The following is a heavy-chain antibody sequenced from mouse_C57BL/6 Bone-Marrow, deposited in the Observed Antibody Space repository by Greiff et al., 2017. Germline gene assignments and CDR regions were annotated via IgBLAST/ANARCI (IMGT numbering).Heavy chain of an antibody. Sequence: EVQLVESGGGLVKPGGSLKLSCAASGFTFSDYGMHWVRQAPEKGLEWVAYISSGSSTIYYADTVKGRFTISRANAKNTLFLQMTSLRSEDTAMYYCARRWFAYWGQGTLVTVSA. J-gene: IGHJ3*01. V-gene: IGHV5-17*01. CDR2: ISSGSSTI. CDR1: GFTFSDYG. CDR3: ARRWFAY.